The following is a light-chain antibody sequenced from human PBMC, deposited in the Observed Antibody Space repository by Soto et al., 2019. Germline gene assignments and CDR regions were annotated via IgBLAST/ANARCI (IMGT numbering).Light chain of an antibody. J-gene: IGLJ2*01. CDR3: AAWDDSLNGHVL. CDR1: SSNIGVNS. CDR2: SND. Sequence: QSVLTQPPSASGTPGQTVSISCSGTSSNIGVNSVSWYQHLPGAAPKLLIHSNDQRPSGVPVRFSGFKSGTSASLAISGLQSEDDADYYCAAWDDSLNGHVLFGGGTKLTVL. V-gene: IGLV1-44*01.